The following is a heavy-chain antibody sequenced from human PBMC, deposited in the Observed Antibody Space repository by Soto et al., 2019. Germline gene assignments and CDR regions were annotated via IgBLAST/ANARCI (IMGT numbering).Heavy chain of an antibody. D-gene: IGHD4-4*01. CDR1: GFTFSGYA. J-gene: IGHJ4*02. Sequence: PGGSLRLSCGASGFTFSGYAMNWVRQAPGKGLEWVSAISGSGGSTYYADSVKGRFTISRDNSKNMLYLQMNSLRAEDTAVYYCAKVPPENNYNFDYWGQGTLVTVSS. CDR2: ISGSGGST. V-gene: IGHV3-23*01. CDR3: AKVPPENNYNFDY.